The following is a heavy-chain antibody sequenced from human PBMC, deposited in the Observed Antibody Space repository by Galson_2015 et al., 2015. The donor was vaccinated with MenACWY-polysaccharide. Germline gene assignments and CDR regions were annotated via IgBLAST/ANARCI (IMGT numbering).Heavy chain of an antibody. CDR3: TKNTRYFDWFDAFGI. D-gene: IGHD3-9*01. J-gene: IGHJ3*02. Sequence: SLRLSCAASGFTFDNYAMHWVRLAPGKGLEWVAGISWNSLNIDYADSVKSRFTISRDNAKNSLYLQMNSLRVEDTALYYCTKNTRYFDWFDAFGIWGQGTMVTVSS. CDR1: GFTFDNYA. V-gene: IGHV3-9*01. CDR2: ISWNSLNI.